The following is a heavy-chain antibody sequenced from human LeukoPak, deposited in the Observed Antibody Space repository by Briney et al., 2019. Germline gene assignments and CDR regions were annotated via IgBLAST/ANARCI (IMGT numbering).Heavy chain of an antibody. CDR1: GSTFSSYA. D-gene: IGHD6-19*01. CDR3: ARDSAEQWLTYYFDY. CDR2: IIPIFGTT. J-gene: IGHJ4*02. V-gene: IGHV1-69*13. Sequence: SVKVSCKASGSTFSSYAFSWVRQAPGQGLEWMGGIIPIFGTTYYAQKYQGRVTITADESTSTVYMELSSLTSEDTAIYYCARDSAEQWLTYYFDYWGQGTLVTVSS.